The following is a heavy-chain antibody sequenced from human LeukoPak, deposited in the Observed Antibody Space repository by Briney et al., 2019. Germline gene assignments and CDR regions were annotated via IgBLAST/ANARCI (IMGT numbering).Heavy chain of an antibody. Sequence: SETLSLTCAVSGYSIGSGYYWGWIRQPPGKGLEWIGSTYHTKTTSYNPSLTSRVTISVDTSKSQFSLRLSSVTAADTAVYYCARVSGDDSGHFHLWGQGTLVTVSS. V-gene: IGHV4-38-2*01. J-gene: IGHJ1*01. D-gene: IGHD2-21*02. CDR2: TYHTKTT. CDR3: ARVSGDDSGHFHL. CDR1: GYSIGSGYY.